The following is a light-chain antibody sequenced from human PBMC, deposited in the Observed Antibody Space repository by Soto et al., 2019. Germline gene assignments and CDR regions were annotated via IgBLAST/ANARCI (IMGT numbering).Light chain of an antibody. CDR1: QGISRW. V-gene: IGKV1-5*03. CDR2: KAS. CDR3: QQYDSYSRT. J-gene: IGKJ1*01. Sequence: IQLTQSPSTLSASVGDRVSITCRASQGISRWLAWYQHKPGKAPNLLIYKASVLESGVPSRFSGSGSGTEFTLTITRLQPDDFATYYCQQYDSYSRTLGQGTKVEI.